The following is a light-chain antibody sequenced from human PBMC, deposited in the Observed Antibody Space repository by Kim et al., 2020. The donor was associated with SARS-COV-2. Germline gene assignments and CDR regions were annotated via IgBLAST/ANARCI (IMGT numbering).Light chain of an antibody. V-gene: IGLV1-51*01. Sequence: QSVLTQPASVSAPPGKRVAISCSGAVHNIGSNDVSWYLQVPGAATKLLIYDSDRRPSGIPDRFSASKSGTSATLDITDLQPEDEAVYFCGSWDDALSVSVFGGGTQLTVL. CDR1: VHNIGSND. CDR3: GSWDDALSVSV. CDR2: DSD. J-gene: IGLJ2*01.